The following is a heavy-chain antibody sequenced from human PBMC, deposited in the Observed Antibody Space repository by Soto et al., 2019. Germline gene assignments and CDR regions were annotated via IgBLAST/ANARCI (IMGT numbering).Heavy chain of an antibody. Sequence: EVQLVESGGGLVQPGGSLRLSCAASGFTFSRFELQWVRQAPGKVLEWISYISSSGSTAYYASSVEGRFTISRDNANNSAYLHMDSLRAEDTALYYCTRAAWFPYGSFYWGQGALVTVSS. D-gene: IGHD3-10*01. CDR2: ISSSGSTA. CDR3: TRAAWFPYGSFY. J-gene: IGHJ4*02. V-gene: IGHV3-48*03. CDR1: GFTFSRFE.